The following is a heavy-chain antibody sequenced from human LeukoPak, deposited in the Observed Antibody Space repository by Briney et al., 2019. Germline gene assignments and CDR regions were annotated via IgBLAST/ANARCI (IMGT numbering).Heavy chain of an antibody. CDR3: AHSDRYCSGGSCYPGSYFDY. CDR1: GFSLSVSGVG. V-gene: IGHV2-5*02. Sequence: ESGPTLVKPTQTLTLTCSFSGFSLSVSGVGVGWIRQPPGKALEWPAVIYWDDDTRYSPSLKNRLTITRDTSKNQVVLTMTNMDPVDTATYYCAHSDRYCSGGSCYPGSYFDYWGQGTLVTVPS. J-gene: IGHJ4*02. CDR2: IYWDDDT. D-gene: IGHD2-15*01.